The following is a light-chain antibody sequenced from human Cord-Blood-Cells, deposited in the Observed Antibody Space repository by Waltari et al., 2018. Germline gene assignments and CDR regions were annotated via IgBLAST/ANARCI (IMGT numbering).Light chain of an antibody. CDR2: AAS. V-gene: IGKV1-39*01. CDR3: QQSYNTPWT. CDR1: QTISSY. J-gene: IGKJ1*01. Sequence: DIQLTHSPSSLSPSVADRVTITRRARQTISSYLNWYQQKPGKAPKLLIYAASCLQCGGPSRLSSGSSGTDVILTISSRQPEDVAAVYYQQSYNTPWTFGQGTKVEIK.